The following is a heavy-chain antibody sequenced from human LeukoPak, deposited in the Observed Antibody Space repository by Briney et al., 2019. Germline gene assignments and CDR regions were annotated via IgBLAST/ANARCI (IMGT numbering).Heavy chain of an antibody. CDR1: GFTFSSYS. D-gene: IGHD3-10*01. Sequence: PGGSLRLSCAASGFTFSSYSMNWVRQAPGKGLEWVSSISSSSSYIYYADSVKGRFTISRDNAKNSLYLQMNSLRAEDTAVYYCARDLMLLWFGEEEDGMDVWGQGTTVTVSS. CDR3: ARDLMLLWFGEEEDGMDV. CDR2: ISSSSSYI. J-gene: IGHJ6*02. V-gene: IGHV3-21*01.